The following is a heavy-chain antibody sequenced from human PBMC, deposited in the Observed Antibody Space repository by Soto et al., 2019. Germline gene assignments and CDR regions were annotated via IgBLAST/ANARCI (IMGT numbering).Heavy chain of an antibody. J-gene: IGHJ4*02. CDR1: GFTFSSYG. CDR2: ISHDGSNK. V-gene: IGHV3-30*18. D-gene: IGHD5-18*01. CDR3: AKEAEMATAPLFDY. Sequence: QVQLVESGGGVVQPGRSLILSCAASGFTFSSYGMHWVRQAPGKGLEWVAVISHDGSNKNYADSVKGRFTISRDNSKNTLYLQMNSLRAEDTAVYYCAKEAEMATAPLFDYWGQGTLVTVSS.